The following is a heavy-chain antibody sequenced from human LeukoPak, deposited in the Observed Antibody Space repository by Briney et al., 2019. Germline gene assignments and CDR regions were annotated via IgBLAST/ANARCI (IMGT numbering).Heavy chain of an antibody. V-gene: IGHV1-46*01. Sequence: ASVKVSCKASGGTFSSYAISWVRQAPGQGLEWMGIINPSGGSTSYAQKFQGRVTMTRDMSTSTVYMELSSLRSEDTAVYYCAREASHGVVEYDYWGQGTLVTVSS. CDR2: INPSGGST. J-gene: IGHJ4*02. D-gene: IGHD2-15*01. CDR1: GGTFSSYA. CDR3: AREASHGVVEYDY.